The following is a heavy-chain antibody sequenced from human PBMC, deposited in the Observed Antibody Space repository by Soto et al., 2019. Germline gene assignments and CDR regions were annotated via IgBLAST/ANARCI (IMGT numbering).Heavy chain of an antibody. CDR3: AKAVLRYFGWSCIET. CDR1: GFTFSNYA. J-gene: IGHJ5*02. D-gene: IGHD3-9*01. CDR2: ISSGGDST. V-gene: IGHV3-23*01. Sequence: GGSLRLSCAASGFTFSNYAMSWVRQAPGKGLEWVSAISSGGDSTYYADSVKGRFTISRDNSKNTLYLLLNSLRAEDTAVYYCAKAVLRYFGWSCIETWGQGTLVTVS.